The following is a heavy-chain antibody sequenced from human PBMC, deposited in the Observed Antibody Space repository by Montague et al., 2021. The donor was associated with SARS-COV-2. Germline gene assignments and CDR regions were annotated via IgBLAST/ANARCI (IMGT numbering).Heavy chain of an antibody. V-gene: IGHV4-61*02. CDR2: IYSSGST. Sequence: TLSLTCTVSGGSIRSGSYYWSWIRQPAGKGLEWIGRIYSSGSTNYNPSLKSRVTMSVDTSKNQFSLKVSSVTAADTAVYYRARDYGDYSYYYGLDVWSQGTTVTVSS. CDR1: GGSIRSGSYY. D-gene: IGHD4-17*01. CDR3: ARDYGDYSYYYGLDV. J-gene: IGHJ6*02.